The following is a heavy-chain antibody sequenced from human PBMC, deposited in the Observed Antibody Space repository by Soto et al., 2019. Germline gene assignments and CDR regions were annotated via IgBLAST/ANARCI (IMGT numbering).Heavy chain of an antibody. V-gene: IGHV4-4*02. CDR1: GVSISSSNW. Sequence: PSETLSLTCAVSGVSISSSNWWSWVRQPPGKGLEWIGEIYHSGSTNYNPSLKSRVTISVDKSKNQFSLKLSSVTAADTAAYYCARTFYDSSSYFDYWGQGTLVTVSS. J-gene: IGHJ4*02. D-gene: IGHD3-22*01. CDR3: ARTFYDSSSYFDY. CDR2: IYHSGST.